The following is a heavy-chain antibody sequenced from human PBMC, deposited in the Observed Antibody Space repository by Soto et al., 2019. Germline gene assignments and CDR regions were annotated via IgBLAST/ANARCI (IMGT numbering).Heavy chain of an antibody. Sequence: QVQLVQSGAEVKKPGPSVKVSCKASGYTFTSYGISWVRQAPGQGLEWMGWISAYNGNTNYAQKLQGRVTMTTDTSTSTAYMELGSLRSDDTAVYYCARPIYDILTGYYNWFDPWGQGPLVTVSS. CDR2: ISAYNGNT. D-gene: IGHD3-9*01. J-gene: IGHJ5*02. V-gene: IGHV1-18*01. CDR1: GYTFTSYG. CDR3: ARPIYDILTGYYNWFDP.